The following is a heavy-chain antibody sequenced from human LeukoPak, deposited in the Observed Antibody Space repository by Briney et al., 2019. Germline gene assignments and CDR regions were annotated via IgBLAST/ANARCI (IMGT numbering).Heavy chain of an antibody. V-gene: IGHV3-23*01. D-gene: IGHD2-21*01. J-gene: IGHJ4*02. Sequence: GGSLRLSCEVSGFPLNSYAMNWVRQAPGKGLDWVSGIDNSGYATYHADSVKGRFTISRDNAKDTLYMQMNGLRVEDTAVYYCARVSIRTQNFDCWGQGTRVTVSS. CDR2: IDNSGYAT. CDR3: ARVSIRTQNFDC. CDR1: GFPLNSYA.